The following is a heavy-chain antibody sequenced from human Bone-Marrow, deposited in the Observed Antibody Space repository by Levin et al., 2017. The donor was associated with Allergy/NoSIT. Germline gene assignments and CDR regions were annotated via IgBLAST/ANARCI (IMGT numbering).Heavy chain of an antibody. J-gene: IGHJ6*02. CDR1: GYSFTTYW. CDR2: IYSDDSDT. V-gene: IGHV5-51*01. Sequence: GGSLRLSCKASGYSFTTYWIGWVRQMPGKGLEWMGMIYSDDSDTRYSPSFQGQVTMSADKSISTAYLHWGSLRASDPAMYYCARAPDPNRREDYYYGMDVWGQGTTVIVSS. CDR3: ARAPDPNRREDYYYGMDV.